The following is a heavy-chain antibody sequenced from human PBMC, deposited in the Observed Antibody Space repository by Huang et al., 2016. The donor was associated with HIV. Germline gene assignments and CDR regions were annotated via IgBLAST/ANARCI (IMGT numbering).Heavy chain of an antibody. V-gene: IGHV1-8*01. J-gene: IGHJ4*02. CDR1: GYTFTSYD. CDR3: ARRMTRGATGFKLFDY. CDR2: MNPNSGNT. D-gene: IGHD1-26*01. Sequence: QVQLVQSGAEVKKPGASVKVSCKASGYTFTSYDINWVRQATGQGLEWMGWMNPNSGNTGYAQKFQGRVTMTRNTSISTAYMELSSLRSEDTAVYYCARRMTRGATGFKLFDYWGQGTLVTVSS.